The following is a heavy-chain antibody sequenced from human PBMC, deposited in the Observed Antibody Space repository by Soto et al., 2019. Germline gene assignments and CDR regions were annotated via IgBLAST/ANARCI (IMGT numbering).Heavy chain of an antibody. CDR1: GYTFSRFW. CDR3: ARHEDFWNGSPYYYYGMDV. CDR2: IYPGDSDT. V-gene: IGHV5-51*01. Sequence: GESLKISCRASGYTFSRFWIGWVRQMPGKGLEWIGIIYPGDSDTRYSPSFQGQVTISADKSISTAYLQWSSLKASDTAMYYCARHEDFWNGSPYYYYGMDVWGQGTTAPVFS. J-gene: IGHJ6*02. D-gene: IGHD3-3*01.